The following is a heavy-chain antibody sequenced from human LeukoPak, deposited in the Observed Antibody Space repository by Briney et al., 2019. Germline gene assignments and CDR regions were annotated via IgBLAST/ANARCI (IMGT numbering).Heavy chain of an antibody. Sequence: ASVKVSCKASGYTFTGYYMHWVRQAPGQGLEWMGWINPNSGGTNYAQKFQGRVTMTRDTSISTAYMELSRLRSDDTAVYYCARVSLTYSSSSGYYYYMDVWGKGTTVTVSS. CDR1: GYTFTGYY. D-gene: IGHD6-6*01. CDR3: ARVSLTYSSSSGYYYYMDV. V-gene: IGHV1-2*02. J-gene: IGHJ6*03. CDR2: INPNSGGT.